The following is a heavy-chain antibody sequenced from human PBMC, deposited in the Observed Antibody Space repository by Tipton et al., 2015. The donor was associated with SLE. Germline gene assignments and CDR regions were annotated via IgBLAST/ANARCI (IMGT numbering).Heavy chain of an antibody. CDR1: GFTVGSDY. D-gene: IGHD7-27*01. J-gene: IGHJ6*03. Sequence: RSLRLSCAASGFTVGSDYMSWFRQAPGKGLEYIGFIRSKAYGGTTEYAASVKGRFTISRDDSKSIAYLQMNSLKTEDTAIYYCSRATARVGNYFYSYMDVWGKGTTVTVSS. V-gene: IGHV3-49*03. CDR3: SRATARVGNYFYSYMDV. CDR2: IRSKAYGGTT.